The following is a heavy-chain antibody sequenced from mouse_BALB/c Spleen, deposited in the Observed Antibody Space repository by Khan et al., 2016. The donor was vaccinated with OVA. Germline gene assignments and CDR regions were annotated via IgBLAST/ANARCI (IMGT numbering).Heavy chain of an antibody. D-gene: IGHD2-1*01. CDR3: ARGYFGNYEFVY. CDR2: IFPGTGTT. CDR1: GYTFTSYW. V-gene: IGHV1S132*01. Sequence: QVQLQQSGAELVKPGASVKLSCKTSGYTFTSYWIQWVKQRPGQGLGWIGQIFPGTGTTYYNENFKGKATLTVDTSSSTAYMQLNSLTSEDSAVYFCARGYFGNYEFVYWGLGTLVTVSP. J-gene: IGHJ3*01.